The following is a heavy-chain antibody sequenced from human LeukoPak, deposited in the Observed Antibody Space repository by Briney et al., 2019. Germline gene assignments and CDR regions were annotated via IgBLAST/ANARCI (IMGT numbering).Heavy chain of an antibody. Sequence: PGRSLTLSCAASGFTFSTYGMNWVRQAPGKGLEWVAVIWYDGSNKYCADSVKGRFTISRDNSKNTLYLQMNSLRVEDTAVYYCARVGCTGGSCRPYHYYGMDVWGQGTTVTVSS. CDR3: ARVGCTGGSCRPYHYYGMDV. V-gene: IGHV3-33*01. D-gene: IGHD2-15*01. CDR1: GFTFSTYG. CDR2: IWYDGSNK. J-gene: IGHJ6*02.